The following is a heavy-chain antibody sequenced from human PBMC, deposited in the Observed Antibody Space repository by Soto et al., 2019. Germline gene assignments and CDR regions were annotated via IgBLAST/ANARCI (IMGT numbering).Heavy chain of an antibody. CDR3: ARYQVASDAFDI. J-gene: IGHJ3*02. CDR2: ISYDGSNK. V-gene: IGHV3-30-3*01. D-gene: IGHD5-12*01. Sequence: LRLSCAASGFTFSSYAMHWVRQAPGKGLEWVAVISYDGSNKYYADSVKGRFTISRDNSKNTLYLQMNSLRAEDTAVYYCARYQVASDAFDIWGHGTMVTVSS. CDR1: GFTFSSYA.